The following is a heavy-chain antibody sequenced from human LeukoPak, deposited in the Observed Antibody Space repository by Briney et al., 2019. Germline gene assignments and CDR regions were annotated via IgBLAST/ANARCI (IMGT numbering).Heavy chain of an antibody. V-gene: IGHV4-34*01. CDR2: ISHGGST. CDR3: AGGSVGPRLAN. D-gene: IGHD6-6*01. Sequence: GSLRLSCAASGFTFKNAWMSWVRQAPGKGLEWIGEISHGGSTNYNPSLKSRVTISGDTSKNQFSLKLSSVTAADTAVYYCAGGSVGPRLANWGQGTLVTVSS. J-gene: IGHJ4*02. CDR1: GFTFKNAW.